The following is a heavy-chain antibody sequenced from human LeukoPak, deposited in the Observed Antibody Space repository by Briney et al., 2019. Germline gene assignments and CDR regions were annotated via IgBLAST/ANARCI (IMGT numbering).Heavy chain of an antibody. J-gene: IGHJ3*02. CDR2: IIPIFGTA. Sequence: ASVKVSCKASGGTFSSYAISWVRQAPGQGLEWMGGIIPIFGTANYAQMFQGRVTITTDESTSTAYMELSSLRSEDTAVYYCARVQIRGVTIDAFDIWGQGTMVTVSS. CDR3: ARVQIRGVTIDAFDI. D-gene: IGHD3-10*01. CDR1: GGTFSSYA. V-gene: IGHV1-69*05.